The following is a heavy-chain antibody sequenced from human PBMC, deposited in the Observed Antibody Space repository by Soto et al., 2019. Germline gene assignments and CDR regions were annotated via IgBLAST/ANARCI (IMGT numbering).Heavy chain of an antibody. D-gene: IGHD3-10*01. CDR2: ISYDGSNK. CDR1: GFTFSSYA. V-gene: IGHV3-30-3*01. CDR3: ALSINYYGSGSYPLAFDI. Sequence: PGGSLRLSCAASGFTFSSYAMHWVRQAPGKGLEWVAVISYDGSNKYYADSVKGRFTISRDNSKNTLYLQMNSLRAEDTAVYYCALSINYYGSGSYPLAFDIWGQGTMVTV. J-gene: IGHJ3*02.